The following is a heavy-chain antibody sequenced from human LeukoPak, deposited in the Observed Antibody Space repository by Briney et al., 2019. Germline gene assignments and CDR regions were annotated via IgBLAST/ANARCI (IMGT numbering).Heavy chain of an antibody. Sequence: PGRSLRLSCVASGFTFSNYNMNWVRQAPGKGLEWVSSISTSGTYIYYADSVKGRFTISRDNSKSSLDLQMNSLRAEDTAVYFCTRFGDYYDSSGYFYWGQGTLVTVSS. CDR3: TRFGDYYDSSGYFY. CDR2: ISTSGTYI. CDR1: GFTFSNYN. V-gene: IGHV3-21*01. J-gene: IGHJ4*02. D-gene: IGHD3-22*01.